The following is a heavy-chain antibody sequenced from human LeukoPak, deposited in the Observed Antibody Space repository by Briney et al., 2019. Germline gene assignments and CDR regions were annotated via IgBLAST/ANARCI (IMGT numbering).Heavy chain of an antibody. V-gene: IGHV4-34*01. D-gene: IGHD2-2*01. CDR3: ARVRVIRYQLLWNKGDAFDI. Sequence: SETLSLSCAVYGGSFSGYYWSWIRQPPGKGLEWIGEISHSGSTNYNPSLKSRVTISVDTSKNQFSLKLSSVTAADTAVYYCARVRVIRYQLLWNKGDAFDIWGQGTMVTVSS. J-gene: IGHJ3*02. CDR1: GGSFSGYY. CDR2: ISHSGST.